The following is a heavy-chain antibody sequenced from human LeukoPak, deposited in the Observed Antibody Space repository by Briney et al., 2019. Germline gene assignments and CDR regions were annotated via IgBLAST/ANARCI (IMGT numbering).Heavy chain of an antibody. V-gene: IGHV3-21*01. CDR2: ISSSSIYI. CDR1: GFTFSSYS. D-gene: IGHD4-23*01. CDR3: ARATVVTRYFDY. J-gene: IGHJ4*02. Sequence: SGGSLRLSCAASGFTFSSYSMNWVRQAPGKGLEWVSSISSSSIYIYYADSVKGRFTISRDNAKNSLYLQMNSLRAEDTAVYYCARATVVTRYFDYWGQGTLVTVSS.